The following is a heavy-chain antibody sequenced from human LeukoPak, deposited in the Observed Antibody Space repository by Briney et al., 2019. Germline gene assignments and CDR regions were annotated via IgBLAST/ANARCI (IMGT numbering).Heavy chain of an antibody. D-gene: IGHD1-26*01. Sequence: SETLSLTCTVSGGSISGYYWSWIRQPPGQGLEWIAYIHSNGCTNYNPSLKSRVTISVDTSNNQFSLKVTSVTAADTAMYYCAKREGPMSGSYDYFDPWGQGTLVTVS. V-gene: IGHV4-4*09. CDR1: GGSISGYY. CDR3: AKREGPMSGSYDYFDP. J-gene: IGHJ5*02. CDR2: IHSNGCT.